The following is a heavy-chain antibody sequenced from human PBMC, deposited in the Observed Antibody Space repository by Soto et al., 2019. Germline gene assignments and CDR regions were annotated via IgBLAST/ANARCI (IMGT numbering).Heavy chain of an antibody. V-gene: IGHV3-23*01. Sequence: GGSLRLSCAASGFIFSSYAMTWVRQAPGKGLEWVSTISGSGDGTYYADSVKGRFTITRDNSKNTLYLQINSLRAEDTAVYYCAKDSLSVYDSSGYYPRLPYYFDCWGQGTLVTVSS. D-gene: IGHD3-22*01. CDR2: ISGSGDGT. CDR3: AKDSLSVYDSSGYYPRLPYYFDC. J-gene: IGHJ4*02. CDR1: GFIFSSYA.